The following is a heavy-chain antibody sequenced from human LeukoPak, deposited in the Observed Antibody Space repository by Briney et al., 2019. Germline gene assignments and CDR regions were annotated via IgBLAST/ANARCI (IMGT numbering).Heavy chain of an antibody. V-gene: IGHV1-18*01. J-gene: IGHJ6*03. CDR3: ARHSEYGSGSYTKLGYMDV. CDR2: ISAYNGNT. D-gene: IGHD3-10*01. Sequence: AAVTVSFKGSVYTFTIYGISWVRQAPGQGLEWMGWISAYNGNTNYAQKLQGRVTITTDTATSKAYMELRSLRSDDTAVYYCARHSEYGSGSYTKLGYMDVWGKGTTVTVSS. CDR1: VYTFTIYG.